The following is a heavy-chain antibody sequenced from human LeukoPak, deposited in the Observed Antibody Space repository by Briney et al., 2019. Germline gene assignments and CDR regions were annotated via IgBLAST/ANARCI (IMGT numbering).Heavy chain of an antibody. J-gene: IGHJ5*02. D-gene: IGHD2-21*01. V-gene: IGHV4-39*01. Sequence: PSETLSLTCSVSGDSINSGHYYWAWIRQPPGKGLEWIGTIYHSGNTFYNLSLKSRLTISVDTSKNQFSLKLSSVTAADTAVYYCARLVSFVAVVSRYNWFDPWGQGTLVTVSS. CDR3: ARLVSFVAVVSRYNWFDP. CDR1: GDSINSGHYY. CDR2: IYHSGNT.